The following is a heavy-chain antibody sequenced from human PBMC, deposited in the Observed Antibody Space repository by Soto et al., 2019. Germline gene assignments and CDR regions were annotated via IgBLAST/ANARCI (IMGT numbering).Heavy chain of an antibody. D-gene: IGHD5-12*01. CDR1: GGSVSSVTSY. V-gene: IGHV4-61*01. Sequence: SETLSLTCTVSGGSVSSVTSYWSWVRQPPGKGLEWIAYIYYTGTTNYNPSLRGRVAISLDTSKNQFSLQLSSVTAADAAIYYCAKGGGFDPLDYWGQGTQVTVSS. CDR2: IYYTGTT. CDR3: AKGGGFDPLDY. J-gene: IGHJ4*02.